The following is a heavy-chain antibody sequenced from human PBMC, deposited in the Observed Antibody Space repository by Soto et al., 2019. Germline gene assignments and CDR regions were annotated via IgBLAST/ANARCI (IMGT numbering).Heavy chain of an antibody. CDR3: ARDTLYGGYYGMDV. CDR1: GATFSSYA. D-gene: IGHD4-17*01. J-gene: IGHJ6*02. V-gene: IGHV1-69*06. Sequence: SVKVSCKASGATFSSYAISWVLQAPGQGLEWMGGIIPIFGTANYAQKFQGRVTITADKSTSTAYMELSSLRSEDTAVYYCARDTLYGGYYGMDVWGQGTTVTVSS. CDR2: IIPIFGTA.